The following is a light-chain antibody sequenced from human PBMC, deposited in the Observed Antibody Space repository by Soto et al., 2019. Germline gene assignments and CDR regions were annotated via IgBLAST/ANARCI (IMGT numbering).Light chain of an antibody. CDR3: SSYTRSNTPDV. CDR1: SSDVGGHNY. CDR2: EVS. Sequence: QSVLTQPASVSGSPGQSITISCTGTSSDVGGHNYVSWYQQHPGKAPKLMIYEVSDRPSGVSNRFSGSKSGNTASLTISGLQAEDEADYYCSSYTRSNTPDVFGTGTKLTVL. V-gene: IGLV2-14*01. J-gene: IGLJ1*01.